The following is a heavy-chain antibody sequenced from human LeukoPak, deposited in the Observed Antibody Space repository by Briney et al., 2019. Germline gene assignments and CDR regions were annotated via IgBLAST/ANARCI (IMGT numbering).Heavy chain of an antibody. D-gene: IGHD3-10*01. J-gene: IGHJ6*03. Sequence: SCKASGYTFTSYYMHWVRQAPGKGLECVAFISYDGSDKYYIDSVKGRFTISRDDSENTLYLQMNSLRAEDTAVYYCARERRGYYMAVWGKGTAVSISS. V-gene: IGHV3-30*04. CDR3: ARERRGYYMAV. CDR1: GYTFTSYY. CDR2: ISYDGSDK.